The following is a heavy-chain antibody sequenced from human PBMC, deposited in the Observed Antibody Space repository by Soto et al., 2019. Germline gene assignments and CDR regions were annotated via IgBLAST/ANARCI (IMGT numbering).Heavy chain of an antibody. V-gene: IGHV5-51*01. D-gene: IGHD6-13*01. CDR3: ARQGSSWYSGDAFDI. Sequence: GESLKISCQGSGYSFTSYWIGWVRQMPGKGLEWMGIIYPGDSDTRYSPSFQGQVTISADKSISTAYLQWSSLKASDTAMYYCARQGSSWYSGDAFDIWGQGTMVTVSS. CDR1: GYSFTSYW. CDR2: IYPGDSDT. J-gene: IGHJ3*02.